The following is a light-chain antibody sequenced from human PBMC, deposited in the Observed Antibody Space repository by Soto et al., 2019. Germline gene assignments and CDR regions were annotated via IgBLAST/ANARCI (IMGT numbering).Light chain of an antibody. CDR1: QIIGNK. CDR3: HQYGSSPWT. V-gene: IGKV3D-15*02. Sequence: IVLVQATATLSVSPGERVSLSSRATQIIGNKLAWYLQRPGQAPRLLMYGAATRATDIPARFCGSGSGTDFTLTISRREPEDFAVYFCHQYGSSPWTFGQGTKVDIK. CDR2: GAA. J-gene: IGKJ1*01.